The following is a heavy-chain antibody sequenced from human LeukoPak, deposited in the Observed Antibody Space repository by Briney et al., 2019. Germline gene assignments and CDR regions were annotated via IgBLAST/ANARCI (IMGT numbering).Heavy chain of an antibody. CDR1: GFTFSSYE. CDR3: ARCSGGSCYYFDY. V-gene: IGHV3-48*03. CDR2: ISSSGSTI. Sequence: PGGSLRLSCAASGFTFSSYEMNWVRQAPGKGLEWVSYISSSGSTIHYADSVKGRFTISRDNAKNSLYLQMNSLRAEDTAVYYCARCSGGSCYYFDYWGQGTLVTVSS. J-gene: IGHJ4*02. D-gene: IGHD2-15*01.